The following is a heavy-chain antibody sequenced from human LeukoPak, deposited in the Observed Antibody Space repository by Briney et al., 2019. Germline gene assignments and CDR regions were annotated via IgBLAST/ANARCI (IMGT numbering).Heavy chain of an antibody. CDR3: AKVPTYDILTGFYY. J-gene: IGHJ4*02. V-gene: IGHV3-23*01. Sequence: GGSLRLSCAASGFTVSSNYMSWVRQAPGKGLEWVSAISGSGGSTYYADSVKGRFTISRDNSKNTLYLQMNSLRAEDTAVYYCAKVPTYDILTGFYYWGQGTLVTVSS. CDR2: ISGSGGST. CDR1: GFTVSSNY. D-gene: IGHD3-9*01.